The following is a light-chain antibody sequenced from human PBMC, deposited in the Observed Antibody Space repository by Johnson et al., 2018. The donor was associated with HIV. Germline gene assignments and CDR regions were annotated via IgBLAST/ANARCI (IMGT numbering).Light chain of an antibody. CDR3: GTWDSSLSAGPYV. CDR1: SSNIDNDF. Sequence: HSVLTQPPSVSAAPGQKVTISCSGSSSNIDNDFVSWYQQLPGTAPKLLIYENNKRPSGIPDRFSGSKSGTSATLGITGLQTGDEADYYCGTWDSSLSAGPYVFGTGTKVTVL. CDR2: ENN. J-gene: IGLJ1*01. V-gene: IGLV1-51*02.